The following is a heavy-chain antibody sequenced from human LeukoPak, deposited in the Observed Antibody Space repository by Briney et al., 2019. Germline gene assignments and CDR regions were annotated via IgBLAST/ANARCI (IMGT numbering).Heavy chain of an antibody. V-gene: IGHV3-23*01. Sequence: GGTLRLSCAASGFTFSSYGVSWVRQAPGKGLEWVSGISGSGHRTYYADSVKGRFTISRDNSKNTLYLQMNSLRAGDTAVYYCAKVGTVYFPLDFWGQGTLVTVSS. CDR2: ISGSGHRT. D-gene: IGHD2/OR15-2a*01. CDR1: GFTFSSYG. CDR3: AKVGTVYFPLDF. J-gene: IGHJ4*02.